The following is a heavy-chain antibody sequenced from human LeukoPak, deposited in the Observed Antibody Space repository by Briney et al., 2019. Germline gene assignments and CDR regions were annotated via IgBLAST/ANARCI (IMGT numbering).Heavy chain of an antibody. CDR1: GGSISSYY. CDR2: IYYSGST. V-gene: IGHV4-59*01. J-gene: IGHJ3*02. CDR3: ASLRPLRYFDWLPQGSFDI. Sequence: MSSETLSLTCGVSGGSISSYYWSWIRQPPGKGLEWIGYIYYSGSTNYNPSLKSRVTISVDTSKNQFSLKLSSVTAADTAVYYCASLRPLRYFDWLPQGSFDIWGQGTMVTVSS. D-gene: IGHD3-9*01.